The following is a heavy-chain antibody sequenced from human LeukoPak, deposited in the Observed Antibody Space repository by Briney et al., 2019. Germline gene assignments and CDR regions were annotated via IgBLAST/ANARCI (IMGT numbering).Heavy chain of an antibody. CDR2: ISGSGGST. D-gene: IGHD6-13*01. J-gene: IGHJ4*02. Sequence: GGSLRLSCAASGFTFSSYAMSWVRQAPGKGLEWVSAISGSGGSTYYADSVKGRFTISRDNSKNTLYLQMNSLRAEDTAVYYCAKGQSPNRAAAGLDYWGQGTLVTVSS. CDR3: AKGQSPNRAAAGLDY. CDR1: GFTFSSYA. V-gene: IGHV3-23*01.